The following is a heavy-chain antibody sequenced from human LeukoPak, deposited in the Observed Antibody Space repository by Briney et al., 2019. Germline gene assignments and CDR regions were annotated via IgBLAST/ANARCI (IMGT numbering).Heavy chain of an antibody. J-gene: IGHJ4*02. CDR1: GLTFSSHW. D-gene: IGHD3-10*01. CDR3: AKGHYYGSGSLDY. Sequence: GGSLRLSCAASGLTFSSHWMHWVRQAPGKGLVWVSRITNDGSSTTYADSVKGRFTISRDNSKNTLYVQMNSLRAEDTAVYYCAKGHYYGSGSLDYWGQGTLVTVSS. V-gene: IGHV3-74*01. CDR2: ITNDGSST.